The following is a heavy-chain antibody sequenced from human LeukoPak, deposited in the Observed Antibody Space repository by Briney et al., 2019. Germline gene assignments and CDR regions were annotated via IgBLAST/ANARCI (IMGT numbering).Heavy chain of an antibody. CDR2: SHYTGST. CDR1: GGSISSYY. D-gene: IGHD5-12*01. CDR3: ARVNSDYAGFDR. V-gene: IGHV4-59*01. Sequence: SETLSLTCTVSGGSISSYYWSWIRQSPGKGLGWIAYSHYTGSTNHNPSLKSRVTMSVDTSKSQFSLNLSSVTTADTAIYYCARVNSDYAGFDRWGQGTLVTVSS. J-gene: IGHJ5*02.